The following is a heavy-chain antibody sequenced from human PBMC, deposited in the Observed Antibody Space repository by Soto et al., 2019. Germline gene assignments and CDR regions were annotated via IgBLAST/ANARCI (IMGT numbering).Heavy chain of an antibody. CDR3: TRAHRDSRDRAARYFDWLLFRQISIGFLY. D-gene: IGHD3-9*01. V-gene: IGHV3-49*03. CDR1: GFTFGDYA. Sequence: GGSLRLSCTASGFTFGDYAMSWFRQAPGKGLEWVGFIRSKAYGGTTEYAASVKGRFTISRDDSKSIAYLQMNSLKTEDTAVYYCTRAHRDSRDRAARYFDWLLFRQISIGFLYWGQGTLVTVSS. CDR2: IRSKAYGGTT. J-gene: IGHJ4*02.